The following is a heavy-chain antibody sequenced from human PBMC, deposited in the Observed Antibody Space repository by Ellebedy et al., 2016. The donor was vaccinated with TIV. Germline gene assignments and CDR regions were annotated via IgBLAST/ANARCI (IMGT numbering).Heavy chain of an antibody. CDR3: ARDSPRIQLWLSLDY. Sequence: AASVKVSCKASGYTFTGYYMHWVRQAPGQGLEWMGWINPNSGGTNYAQKFQGRVTMTRDTSISTAYMELSRLRSDDTAVYYCARDSPRIQLWLSLDYWGQGTLVTVSS. D-gene: IGHD5-18*01. V-gene: IGHV1-2*02. CDR2: INPNSGGT. J-gene: IGHJ4*02. CDR1: GYTFTGYY.